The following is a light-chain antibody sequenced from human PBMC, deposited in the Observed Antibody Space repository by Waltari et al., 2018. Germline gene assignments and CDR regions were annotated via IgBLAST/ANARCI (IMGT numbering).Light chain of an antibody. CDR1: SSDVGDYRY. CDR2: EVS. CDR3: SSYTTSTSYVV. V-gene: IGLV2-14*01. J-gene: IGLJ2*01. Sequence: QSALTQPASVSGSPGQSITISCSGTSSDVGDYRYVAWYQQHPGKAPKLMIYEVSNRSSGVSNRFSGSKSGNTASLTISGLQAEDEADYYCSSYTTSTSYVVFGGGTKLTVL.